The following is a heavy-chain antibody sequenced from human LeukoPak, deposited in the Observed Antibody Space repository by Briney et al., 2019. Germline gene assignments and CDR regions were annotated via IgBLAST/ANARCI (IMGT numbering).Heavy chain of an antibody. CDR2: LHYSGTT. V-gene: IGHV4-59*02. D-gene: IGHD6-19*01. CDR1: GHFVSDYY. CDR3: ARHSSGWHLDF. Sequence: SETLSLTSSVSGHFVSDYYWSWIRQSPGKGLEWIGWLHYSGTTYYNPSLKGRVTMSLDTSRNQLSLKLSSVTAADTAVYYCARHSSGWHLDFWGQGSLVTVSS. J-gene: IGHJ4*02.